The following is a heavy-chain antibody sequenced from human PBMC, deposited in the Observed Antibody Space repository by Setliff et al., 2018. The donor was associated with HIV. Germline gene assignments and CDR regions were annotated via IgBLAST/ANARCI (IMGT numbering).Heavy chain of an antibody. CDR2: VYDSGST. J-gene: IGHJ4*02. Sequence: LSLTCIVSGGYISSGGNHWSWIRQSPGKGLEWIGYVYDSGSTNYNPSLWSRVAISVDTSKNQFSLKLSSVTAADTAVYYCARHRDGGTYPLDYWGQGTLVTVSS. V-gene: IGHV4-30-4*01. D-gene: IGHD1-26*01. CDR3: ARHRDGGTYPLDY. CDR1: GGYISSGGNH.